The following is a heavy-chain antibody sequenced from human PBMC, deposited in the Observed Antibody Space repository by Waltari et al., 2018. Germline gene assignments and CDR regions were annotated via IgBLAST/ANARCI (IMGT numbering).Heavy chain of an antibody. CDR3: ARDPNSSGYPTYFDY. CDR2: IRDDGSNK. D-gene: IGHD3-22*01. J-gene: IGHJ4*02. Sequence: HVQLVESGGGVVQPRGSLRLSCAASGFTFNSYGMHWVRQAPGKGREWVAFIRDDGSNKYDVDSVKGRFTISRDNSKNTLHLQMNSLSEEDTAVYYCARDPNSSGYPTYFDYWGQGTLVTVSS. CDR1: GFTFNSYG. V-gene: IGHV3-30*02.